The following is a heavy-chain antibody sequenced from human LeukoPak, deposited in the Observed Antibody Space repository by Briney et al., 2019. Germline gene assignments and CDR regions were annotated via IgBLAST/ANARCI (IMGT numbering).Heavy chain of an antibody. CDR1: GFAFSTDE. D-gene: IGHD5-12*01. CDR2: ISTSGSTI. V-gene: IGHV3-48*03. Sequence: GGSLRLSCAASGFAFSTDEMNWVRQAPGKGLEWVSYISTSGSTIHYTDSVKGRFTFSRDNAKDSVYLQMDSLRAEDTAVYYCASRQSYGGYDYWGQGTLVTVSS. CDR3: ASRQSYGGYDY. J-gene: IGHJ4*02.